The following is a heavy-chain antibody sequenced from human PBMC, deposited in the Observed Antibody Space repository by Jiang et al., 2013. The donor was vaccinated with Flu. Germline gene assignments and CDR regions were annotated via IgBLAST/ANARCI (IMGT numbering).Heavy chain of an antibody. Sequence: EVKEPGASVKVSCKASGYTFTSYAMHWVRQAPGQRLEWMGWINAGNGNTKYSQKFQGRVTITRDTSASTAYMELSSLRSEDTAVYYCAREPRRPYDYTGWFDPWGQGTLVTVSS. D-gene: IGHD4/OR15-4a*01. CDR1: GYTFTSYA. V-gene: IGHV1-3*01. CDR3: AREPRRPYDYTGWFDP. J-gene: IGHJ5*02. CDR2: INAGNGNT.